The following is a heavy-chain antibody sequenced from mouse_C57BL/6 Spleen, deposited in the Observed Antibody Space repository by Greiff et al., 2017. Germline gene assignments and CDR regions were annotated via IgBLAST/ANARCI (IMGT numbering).Heavy chain of an antibody. J-gene: IGHJ4*01. Sequence: QVQLQQPGAELVRPGPSVKLSCKASGYTFTSYWMHWVKQRPGQGLEWIGVIDPSDSYTNYNQKFKGKATLTVDTSSSTAYMQLSSLTSEDSAVYYCARDYYGSSRMDYWGQGTSVTVSS. D-gene: IGHD1-1*01. V-gene: IGHV1-59*01. CDR1: GYTFTSYW. CDR3: ARDYYGSSRMDY. CDR2: IDPSDSYT.